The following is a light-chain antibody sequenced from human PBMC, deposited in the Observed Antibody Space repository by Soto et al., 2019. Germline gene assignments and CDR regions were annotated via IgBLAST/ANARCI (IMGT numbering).Light chain of an antibody. J-gene: IGLJ1*01. CDR1: SSNIGAGYH. CDR2: GNT. Sequence: QSVLTQPPSVSGAPGQRVIISCSGSSSNIGAGYHVHWYQQFSGTAPKLLIYGNTNRPSGVPDRFSGSNSGTSASLAITGLQAEDEADYYCQAYDGRMSGYVFGTGTKVNV. V-gene: IGLV1-40*01. CDR3: QAYDGRMSGYV.